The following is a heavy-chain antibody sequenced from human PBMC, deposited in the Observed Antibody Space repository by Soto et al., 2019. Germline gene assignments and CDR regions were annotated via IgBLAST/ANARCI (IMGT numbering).Heavy chain of an antibody. D-gene: IGHD3-22*01. J-gene: IGHJ6*02. V-gene: IGHV6-1*01. Sequence: SQTLSLTCAISGDSVSSNSAAWNCIRQSPSRGLEWLGRTYYRSKWYNDYAVSVKSRITINPDTSKNQFSLQLNSVTPEDTAVFYCARGRLIIVVLNSSYDYYYGMDVWGQGTTVTVSS. CDR1: GDSVSSNSAA. CDR3: ARGRLIIVVLNSSYDYYYGMDV. CDR2: TYYRSKWYN.